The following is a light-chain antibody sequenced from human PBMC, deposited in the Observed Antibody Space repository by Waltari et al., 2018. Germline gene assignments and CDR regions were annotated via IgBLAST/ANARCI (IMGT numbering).Light chain of an antibody. Sequence: QSALTQPASVSGSPGQSITISCTGTSSDVGGYNYFSWYQQHPGKAPKLMIYDVSNRPSGVSTRFAGSKSGNTASLTISGLQAEDEAEYYCSSYTSSSTLVFGGGTKLTVL. CDR1: SSDVGGYNY. CDR2: DVS. J-gene: IGLJ2*01. CDR3: SSYTSSSTLV. V-gene: IGLV2-14*03.